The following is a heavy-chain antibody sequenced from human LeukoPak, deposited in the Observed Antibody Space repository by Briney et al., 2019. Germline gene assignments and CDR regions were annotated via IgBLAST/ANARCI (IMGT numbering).Heavy chain of an antibody. Sequence: SETLSLTCTVSGGSISGNHWSWVRRPPGKGLEWIGYIYYSGSTNYNPSLKSRVTISVDTSKNQFSLKLRSVTAADTAVYYCARDQRTVGYYGMNVWGRGTTVTVSS. CDR1: GGSISGNH. D-gene: IGHD1-26*01. CDR3: ARDQRTVGYYGMNV. V-gene: IGHV4-59*01. J-gene: IGHJ6*02. CDR2: IYYSGST.